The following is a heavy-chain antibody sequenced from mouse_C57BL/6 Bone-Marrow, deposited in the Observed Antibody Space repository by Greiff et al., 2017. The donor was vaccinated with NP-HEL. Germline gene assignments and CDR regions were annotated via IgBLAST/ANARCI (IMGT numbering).Heavy chain of an antibody. CDR1: GYTFTTYW. V-gene: IGHV1-50*01. D-gene: IGHD1-1*01. CDR2: IDPSDSYT. CDR3: ARKAYYGRSYEFAY. J-gene: IGHJ3*01. Sequence: QVQLQQPGAELVKPGASVKLSCKASGYTFTTYWMQWVKQRPGQGLEWIGEIDPSDSYTNYNQKFKGKATLTVATSSSTAYMQLSSLTSADSAVYYCARKAYYGRSYEFAYWGQGTLVTVSA.